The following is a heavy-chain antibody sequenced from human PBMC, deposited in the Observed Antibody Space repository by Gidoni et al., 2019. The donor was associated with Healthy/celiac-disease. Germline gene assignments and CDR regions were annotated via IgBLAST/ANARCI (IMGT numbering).Heavy chain of an antibody. CDR1: GGTFSSYA. D-gene: IGHD5-18*01. CDR3: ARGFFLDTAMGDAFDI. Sequence: QVQLVQSGAEVKKPGSSVKVSCKASGGTFSSYAISWVRQAPGQGLEWMGGIIPIFGTATYAQKFQGRVTITADESTSTAYMELSSLRSEETAVYYCARGFFLDTAMGDAFDIWGQGTMVTVSS. CDR2: IIPIFGTA. V-gene: IGHV1-69*01. J-gene: IGHJ3*02.